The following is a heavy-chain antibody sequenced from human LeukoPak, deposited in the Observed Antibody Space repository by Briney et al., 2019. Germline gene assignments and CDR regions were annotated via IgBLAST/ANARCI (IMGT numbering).Heavy chain of an antibody. CDR2: INSDGSST. J-gene: IGHJ4*02. CDR1: GFTFSSYW. D-gene: IGHD4-17*01. Sequence: GGSLRLSCAASGFTFSSYWMHWVRQAPGKGPVWVSRINSDGSSTSYADSVKGRFTISRDNAKNTLYLQMNSLRAEDTAVYYCARGSEDGDYEDYFDYWGQGTLVTVSS. V-gene: IGHV3-74*01. CDR3: ARGSEDGDYEDYFDY.